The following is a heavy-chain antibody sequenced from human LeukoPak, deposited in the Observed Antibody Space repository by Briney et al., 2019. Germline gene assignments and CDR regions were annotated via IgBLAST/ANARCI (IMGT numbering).Heavy chain of an antibody. CDR2: IYYNGST. CDR1: GGSISGYS. Sequence: SEALSLTCTVSGGSISGYSWSWIRQPPGKGLEYIGYIGYIYYNGSTNHNPSLKSRVTISLDSSKNVFSLRLTSVTAADTAIYYCARLYCMSAGCYEIYWGQGTLVTVSS. V-gene: IGHV4-59*08. D-gene: IGHD2-15*01. CDR3: ARLYCMSAGCYEIY. J-gene: IGHJ4*02.